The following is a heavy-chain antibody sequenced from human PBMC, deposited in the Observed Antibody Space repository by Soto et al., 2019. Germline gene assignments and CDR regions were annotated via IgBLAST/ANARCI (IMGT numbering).Heavy chain of an antibody. CDR1: GDSVPSNSAA. CDR2: TYYRSKWYN. D-gene: IGHD6-13*01. CDR3: AHSPTDSSSWYNYYYGMDV. V-gene: IGHV6-1*01. J-gene: IGHJ6*02. Sequence: SQTLSLTCAISGDSVPSNSAAWNWIRQSPSRGLEWLGRTYYRSKWYNDYAVSVKSRITINPDTSKNQFSLQLNSVTPEDTAVYYCAHSPTDSSSWYNYYYGMDVWGQGTTVTVSS.